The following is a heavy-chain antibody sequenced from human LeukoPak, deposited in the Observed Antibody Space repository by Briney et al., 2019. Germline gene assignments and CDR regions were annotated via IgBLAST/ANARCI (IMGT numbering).Heavy chain of an antibody. D-gene: IGHD5-18*01. CDR1: GVSISSSSAY. J-gene: IGHJ4*02. CDR2: IYYSKNM. V-gene: IGHV4-39*01. CDR3: VSPRGFSYGYFDY. Sequence: SETLSLTCTVSGVSISSSSAYWGWIRQPPGKGLEWIGSIYYSKNMYYNPSLKSRVTISADTSKNQFSLTLGSVSATDTAVYYCVSPRGFSYGYFDYWGQGTLVTVSS.